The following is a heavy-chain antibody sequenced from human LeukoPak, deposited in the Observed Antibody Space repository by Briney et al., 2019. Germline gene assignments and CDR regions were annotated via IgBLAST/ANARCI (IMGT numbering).Heavy chain of an antibody. V-gene: IGHV3-30*18. J-gene: IGHJ4*02. CDR3: AKGPLRGIAAAIDY. CDR1: GFTFSSYG. CDR2: ISYDGRNI. Sequence: GRSLRLSCAASGFTFSSYGMHWVRQAPGKGLEWVAVISYDGRNIHYPDSVKGRFTISRDISTDTLWLQMDSLRTEDTAVYYCAKGPLRGIAAAIDYWGQGTLVTVSS. D-gene: IGHD6-13*01.